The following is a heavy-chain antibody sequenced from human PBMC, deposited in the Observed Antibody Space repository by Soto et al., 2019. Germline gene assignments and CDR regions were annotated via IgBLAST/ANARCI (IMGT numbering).Heavy chain of an antibody. V-gene: IGHV1-69*08. Sequence: QVQLVQSGAEVKKPGSSVKVSCKASGGTFSSYTISWVRQAPGQGLEWMGRIIPILGIANYAQKFQGRVTITAEKSTSTAYMELSSLRSEDTAVYYCARDLGVRGVTIDYWGQGTLVTVSS. CDR1: GGTFSSYT. CDR2: IIPILGIA. CDR3: ARDLGVRGVTIDY. J-gene: IGHJ4*02. D-gene: IGHD3-10*01.